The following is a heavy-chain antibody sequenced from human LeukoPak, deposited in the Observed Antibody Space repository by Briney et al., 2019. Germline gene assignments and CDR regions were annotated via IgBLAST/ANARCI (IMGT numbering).Heavy chain of an antibody. Sequence: ASVKVSCKASGCTFTDFYMHWVRQAPGRGLEWMGWINPNSGVTKFAQKFQGRVTMTRDTSTTTAFMELSRLRSDDTAVYYCAREAGYYYYYMDVWAKGTTVTVSS. CDR3: AREAGYYYYYMDV. V-gene: IGHV1-2*02. CDR1: GCTFTDFY. CDR2: INPNSGVT. J-gene: IGHJ6*03.